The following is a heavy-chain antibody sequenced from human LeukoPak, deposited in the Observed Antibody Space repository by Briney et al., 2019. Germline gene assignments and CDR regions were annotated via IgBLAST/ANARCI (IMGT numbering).Heavy chain of an antibody. J-gene: IGHJ4*02. CDR1: GFTFSSYA. V-gene: IGHV3-30-3*01. CDR3: ARDGSGSYYVSYFDY. D-gene: IGHD1-26*01. CDR2: ISYDGSNK. Sequence: GRSLRLSCAASGFTFSSYAMHWVRQAPGKGLEWVAVISYDGSNKYYADSVKGRFTISRDNSKNTLYLQMNSLRAEDTAVYYCARDGSGSYYVSYFDYWGQGTLVTVSP.